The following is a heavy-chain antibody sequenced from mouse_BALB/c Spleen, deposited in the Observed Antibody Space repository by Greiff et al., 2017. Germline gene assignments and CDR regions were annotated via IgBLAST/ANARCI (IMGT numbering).Heavy chain of an antibody. CDR3: AKEDQWASFDY. Sequence: EVQLQQSGPSLVKPSQTLSLTCSVTGYSITSGYWYWFRKVPGNKLEYMGYISYSGSTYYNPSLKSRISITRDTSKNQYYLQLNSVTTEDTATYDSAKEDQWASFDYWGQGTTLTVSA. CDR1: GYSITSGY. J-gene: IGHJ2*01. V-gene: IGHV3-8*02. CDR2: ISYSGST. D-gene: IGHD3-1*01.